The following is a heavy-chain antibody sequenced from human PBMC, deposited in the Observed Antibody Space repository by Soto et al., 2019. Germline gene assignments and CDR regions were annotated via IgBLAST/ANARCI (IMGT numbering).Heavy chain of an antibody. CDR2: INPESTTI. V-gene: IGHV3-74*01. Sequence: EAQLVESGGGLVQPGGSLRLSCTGSGIDLSIYWMHWVRQAPGKGLVWVSRINPESTTISYADSVKGRFIISRDNAENTLFLHMNSLSAEDTGVYYCTKDTFGGRDSWGQGTLVTVSS. D-gene: IGHD2-15*01. CDR3: TKDTFGGRDS. CDR1: GIDLSIYW. J-gene: IGHJ4*02.